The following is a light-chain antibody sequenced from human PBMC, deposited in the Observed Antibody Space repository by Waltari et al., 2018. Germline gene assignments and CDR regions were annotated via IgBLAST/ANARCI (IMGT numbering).Light chain of an antibody. V-gene: IGLV2-14*03. CDR3: SSYISSDTLEL. Sequence: QSALTQPASLSWAPGQSVTIPFTCTHSSGGCNHFFSRYQQHPGKAPKLMIYDVSNRPSGVSNRFSGSKSGNTASLTISGLQAEDEAHYYCSSYISSDTLELFGGGTSLTV. CDR2: DVS. CDR1: HSSGGCNHF. J-gene: IGLJ2*01.